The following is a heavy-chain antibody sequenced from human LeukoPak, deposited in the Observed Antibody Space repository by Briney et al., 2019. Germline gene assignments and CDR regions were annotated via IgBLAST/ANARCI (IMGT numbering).Heavy chain of an antibody. CDR1: GGSISSYY. J-gene: IGHJ6*02. CDR3: ARGDYYDSSGYYPYYYGMDV. CDR2: IYYSGST. D-gene: IGHD3-22*01. V-gene: IGHV4-59*01. Sequence: PSETLSLTCTVSGGSISSYYWSWIRQPPGKGLVWIGYIYYSGSTNYNPSLKSRVTISVDTSKNQFSLKLSSVTAADTAVYYCARGDYYDSSGYYPYYYGMDVWGQGTTVTVSS.